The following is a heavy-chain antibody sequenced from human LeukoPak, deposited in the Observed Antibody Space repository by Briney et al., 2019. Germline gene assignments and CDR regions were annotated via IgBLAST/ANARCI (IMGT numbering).Heavy chain of an antibody. CDR2: IIPIFGTA. CDR3: ARGREIRHYDFWSGSFDP. V-gene: IGHV1-69*13. D-gene: IGHD3-3*01. J-gene: IGHJ5*02. Sequence: SVKVSCKASGGTFSSYAISWVRQAPGQGLEWMGGIIPIFGTANYAQKFQGRVTITADESTSTAYMELSSLRSEDTAVYYCARGREIRHYDFWSGSFDPWGQGTLVTVSS. CDR1: GGTFSSYA.